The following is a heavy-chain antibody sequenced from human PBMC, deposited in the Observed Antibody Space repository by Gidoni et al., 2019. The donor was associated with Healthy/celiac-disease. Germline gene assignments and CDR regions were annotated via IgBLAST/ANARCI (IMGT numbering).Heavy chain of an antibody. Sequence: QVQLVQSGAEVNKPGASVTVSCKASGYTFTSYYMHCVRQAPGQGLEWMGIINPSGGSTSYAQKFQGRGTMTRDTSTSTVYMELSSLRSEDTAVYYCARDGGYCSGGSCYSAQNYYYGMDVWGQGTTVTVSS. V-gene: IGHV1-46*01. CDR2: INPSGGST. CDR3: ARDGGYCSGGSCYSAQNYYYGMDV. J-gene: IGHJ6*02. CDR1: GYTFTSYY. D-gene: IGHD2-15*01.